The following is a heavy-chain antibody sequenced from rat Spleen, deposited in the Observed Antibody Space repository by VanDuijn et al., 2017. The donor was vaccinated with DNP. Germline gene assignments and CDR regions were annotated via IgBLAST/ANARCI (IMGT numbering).Heavy chain of an antibody. V-gene: IGHV5-31*01. CDR2: ITNTGGST. CDR3: TRVSNYPGRDFDY. J-gene: IGHJ2*01. CDR1: GFIFSNYW. D-gene: IGHD1-4*01. Sequence: EVQLVESGGGPVQPGRSLKLSCVASGFIFSNYWMTWIRQAPGKGLEWVASITNTGGSTYYPDSVKGRFTISRDNAKSTLYLQMNSLRSEDTATYYCTRVSNYPGRDFDYWGQGVMVTVSS.